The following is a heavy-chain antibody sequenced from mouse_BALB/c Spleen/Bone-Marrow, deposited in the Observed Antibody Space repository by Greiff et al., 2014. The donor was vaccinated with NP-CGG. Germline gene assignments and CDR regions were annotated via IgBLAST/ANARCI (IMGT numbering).Heavy chain of an antibody. D-gene: IGHD3-3*01. CDR1: GYAFTNYL. Sequence: QVQLQQSGAELVRPGPSVKVSCKASGYAFTNYLIEWVKQRPGQGLEWIGMINPGSGGTNYNEKFKGKATLTADKSSSTGYMQLSSLTSDDSAVYFCARRDGSYFDYWRQGTTLPVSS. CDR2: INPGSGGT. CDR3: ARRDGSYFDY. J-gene: IGHJ2*01. V-gene: IGHV1-54*01.